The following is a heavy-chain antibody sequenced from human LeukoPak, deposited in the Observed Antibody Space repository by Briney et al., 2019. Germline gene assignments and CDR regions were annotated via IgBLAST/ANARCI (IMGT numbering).Heavy chain of an antibody. CDR3: ARQRGASGTVNWFDP. J-gene: IGHJ5*02. CDR2: IYPDDSDT. V-gene: IGHV5-51*01. D-gene: IGHD3-10*01. Sequence: ESPQSSSDAAGCGFTTCWIGCVRRRPGAGREWVGAIYPDDSDTRYSPSFQGQVALSADRSIRTAYLKWNSLKASDTGMYYCARQRGASGTVNWFDPWGQGTLVTV. CDR1: GCGFTTCW.